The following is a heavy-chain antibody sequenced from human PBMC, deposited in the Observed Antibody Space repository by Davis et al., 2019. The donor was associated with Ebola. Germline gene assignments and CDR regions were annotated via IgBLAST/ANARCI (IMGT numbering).Heavy chain of an antibody. V-gene: IGHV3-7*01. CDR3: ARYGSGTYHHYYGMDV. J-gene: IGHJ6*02. CDR1: GFTFRAYW. D-gene: IGHD3-10*01. Sequence: GESQKISCQASGFTFRAYWMSWVRQAPGKGLEWVATTKEDGSDKYYVDSAKGRFTISRDNAKNSLYLQMNSLRAEDTAVYYCARYGSGTYHHYYGMDVWGQGTTVTVSS. CDR2: TKEDGSDK.